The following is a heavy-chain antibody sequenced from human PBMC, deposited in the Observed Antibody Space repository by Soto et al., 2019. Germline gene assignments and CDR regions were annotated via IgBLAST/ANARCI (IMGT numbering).Heavy chain of an antibody. CDR3: ARPGYYYVGNYPLFDP. J-gene: IGHJ5*02. D-gene: IGHD3-10*02. Sequence: QLQLQESGSGLVKPSQTLSLTCAVSGDSITTGGHYWSWIRQPPGKGLEWIGYIYHSGSTFYNPSLTSRVTLSEDRSKNHFSLQLTSVTAADTAVYYFARPGYYYVGNYPLFDPWGQGTLVTVSS. CDR1: GDSITTGGHY. CDR2: IYHSGST. V-gene: IGHV4-30-2*01.